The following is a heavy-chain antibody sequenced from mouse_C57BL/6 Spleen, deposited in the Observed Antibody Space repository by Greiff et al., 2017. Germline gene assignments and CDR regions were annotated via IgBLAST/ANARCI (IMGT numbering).Heavy chain of an antibody. J-gene: IGHJ3*01. Sequence: QVQLKQSGPELVKPGASVKISCEASGYAFSSSWMNWVKQRPGKGLEWIGRIYPGDGDTNYNGKFKGKATLTADKSSSTAYMQLSSLTSEDSAVYFCARMWDETYWGQGTLVTVSA. CDR2: IYPGDGDT. D-gene: IGHD4-1*01. CDR1: GYAFSSSW. V-gene: IGHV1-82*01. CDR3: ARMWDETY.